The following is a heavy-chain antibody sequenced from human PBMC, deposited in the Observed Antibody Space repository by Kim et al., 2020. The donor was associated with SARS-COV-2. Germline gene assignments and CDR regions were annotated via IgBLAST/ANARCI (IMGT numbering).Heavy chain of an antibody. D-gene: IGHD3-22*01. CDR1: GESISSRSYY. J-gene: IGHJ6*02. CDR3: VRSIYYGSSGSPGYYGMEV. V-gene: IGHV4-39*01. Sequence: SETLSLTCTVSGESISSRSYYWGWIRQPPGKGLEWIGSIYYSGNTYYNPPLKSRVTVSVDTSKNQFSLTLSSVTAADMAVYYCVRSIYYGSSGSPGYYGMEVWGQGTTVTVSS. CDR2: IYYSGNT.